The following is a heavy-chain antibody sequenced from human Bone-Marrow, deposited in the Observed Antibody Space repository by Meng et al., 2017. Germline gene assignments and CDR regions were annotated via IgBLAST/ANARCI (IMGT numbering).Heavy chain of an antibody. CDR1: GFTFTENS. D-gene: IGHD3-3*01. V-gene: IGHV3-23*01. J-gene: IGHJ4*02. CDR3: TKGARVVDY. CDR2: ITSSHAT. Sequence: GGSLRLSCAASGFTFTENSMAWVRQAPGKGLQWVSAITSSHATFYAHSVKGRFTISRDNSKNTVYLQMNSLGAEDTAMYYCTKGARVVDYWGQGTLVTVSS.